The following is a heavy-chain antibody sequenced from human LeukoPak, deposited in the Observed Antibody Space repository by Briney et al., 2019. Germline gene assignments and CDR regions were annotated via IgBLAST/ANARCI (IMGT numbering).Heavy chain of an antibody. CDR1: GGTFSSYA. CDR3: ATFRWELPPGAFDI. Sequence: ASVKVSCKASGGTFSSYAISWVRQAPGQGLEWMGGIIPIFGTANYAQKFQGRVTITADKSTSTAYMELSSLRSEDTAVYYCATFRWELPPGAFDIWGQGTMVTVSS. D-gene: IGHD1-26*01. CDR2: IIPIFGTA. V-gene: IGHV1-69*06. J-gene: IGHJ3*02.